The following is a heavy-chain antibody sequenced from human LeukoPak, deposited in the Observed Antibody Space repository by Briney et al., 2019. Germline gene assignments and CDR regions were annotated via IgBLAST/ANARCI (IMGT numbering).Heavy chain of an antibody. V-gene: IGHV4-39*01. J-gene: IGHJ6*02. Sequence: SETLSLTCTVSGGSISSSSYYWGWIRQPPGKGLEWIGSIYYSGSTYYNPSLKSRVTISVDTSKNQFSLKLSSVTAADTAVYYCARGGAATYYDFWSGYPSLPQGSEVDVWGQGTTVTVSS. CDR2: IYYSGST. CDR3: ARGGAATYYDFWSGYPSLPQGSEVDV. CDR1: GGSISSSSYY. D-gene: IGHD3-3*01.